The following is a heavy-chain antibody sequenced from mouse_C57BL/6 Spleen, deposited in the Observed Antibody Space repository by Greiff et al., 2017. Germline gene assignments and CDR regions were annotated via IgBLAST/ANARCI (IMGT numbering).Heavy chain of an antibody. CDR3: ARVSSYYAMDY. CDR1: GFSLTSYG. D-gene: IGHD6-2*01. Sequence: VQLQESGPGLVQPSQSLSITFTVSGFSLTSYGVHWVRQSPGKGLEWLGVIWSGGSTDYNAAFISRLSISKDNSKSQVFFKMNSLQADDTAIYYCARVSSYYAMDYWGQGTSVTVSS. CDR2: IWSGGST. V-gene: IGHV2-2*01. J-gene: IGHJ4*01.